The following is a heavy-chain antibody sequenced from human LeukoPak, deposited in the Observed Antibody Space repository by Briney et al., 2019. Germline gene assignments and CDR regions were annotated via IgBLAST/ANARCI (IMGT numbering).Heavy chain of an antibody. CDR1: GYTFTIYA. CDR2: INAGNGNT. J-gene: IGHJ5*02. D-gene: IGHD3-9*01. CDR3: ARGPIYYDILTGYRWEDWFDP. Sequence: ASVRVSYKASGYTFTIYAMHWVRQAPGQRREGMGWINAGNGNTKYSQKFQGRVTITRDTSASTAYMELSSLRSEDTAVYYCARGPIYYDILTGYRWEDWFDPWGQGTLVTVSS. V-gene: IGHV1-3*01.